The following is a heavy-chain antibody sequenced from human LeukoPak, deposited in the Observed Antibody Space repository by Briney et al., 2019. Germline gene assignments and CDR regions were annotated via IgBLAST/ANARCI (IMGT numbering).Heavy chain of an antibody. CDR3: ARGIRGPGIAAAGTDY. J-gene: IGHJ4*02. Sequence: SSETLSLTCTVSGGSISSYYWSWIRQPPGKGLEWIGYIYYSGSTNYNPSLKSRVTISVDTSKNQFSLKLSSVTAADTAVYYCARGIRGPGIAAAGTDYWGQGTLVTVSS. V-gene: IGHV4-59*01. CDR2: IYYSGST. CDR1: GGSISSYY. D-gene: IGHD6-13*01.